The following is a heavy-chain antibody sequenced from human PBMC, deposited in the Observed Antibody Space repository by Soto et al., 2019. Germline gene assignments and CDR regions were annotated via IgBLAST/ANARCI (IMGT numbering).Heavy chain of an antibody. CDR3: AREPGV. J-gene: IGHJ4*02. Sequence: QVQLQESGPGLVKPSQTLSLTCTVSGGSISSGGYYWNWMSQHPGKGLEWIGYIYDSGSTYYNPSLESRVTISVDTTKNPFSLKLSSVTAADTAVYYCAREPGVWGQGTLVTVSP. D-gene: IGHD3-10*01. V-gene: IGHV4-31*03. CDR2: IYDSGST. CDR1: GGSISSGGYY.